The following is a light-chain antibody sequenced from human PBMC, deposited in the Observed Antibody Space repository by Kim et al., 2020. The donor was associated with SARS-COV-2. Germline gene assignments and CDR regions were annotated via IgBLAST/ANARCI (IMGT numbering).Light chain of an antibody. J-gene: IGLJ1*01. V-gene: IGLV1-40*01. CDR3: QSYDSSLSGSYV. CDR1: SSSTGAGYD. Sequence: GTSSSTGSSSSTGAGYDVNRYQQLPGTAPKLLIYGNSNRPSGVPDRFSGSKSGTSASLAITGLQAEDEADYYCQSYDSSLSGSYVFGTGTKVTVL. CDR2: GNS.